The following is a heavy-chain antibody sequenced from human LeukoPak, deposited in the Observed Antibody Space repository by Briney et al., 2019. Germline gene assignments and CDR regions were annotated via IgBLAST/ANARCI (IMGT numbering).Heavy chain of an antibody. CDR1: GGSISSSYY. V-gene: IGHV4-59*01. J-gene: IGHJ3*02. CDR2: TYYSGST. D-gene: IGHD3-22*01. Sequence: SETLSLTCAVYGGSISSSYYWSWIRHPPGKALEWIGYTYYSGSTSYNPSLKSRLTLSVDTSKNQFSLRLTSVTAADTAVYYCARDLGYYDSSGYLYAFDIWGQGTMITVSS. CDR3: ARDLGYYDSSGYLYAFDI.